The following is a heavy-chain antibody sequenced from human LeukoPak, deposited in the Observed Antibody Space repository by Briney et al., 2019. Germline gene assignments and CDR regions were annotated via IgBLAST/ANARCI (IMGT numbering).Heavy chain of an antibody. CDR1: GGSISSGGYY. V-gene: IGHV4-39*07. CDR2: IYYSGST. CDR3: AKFKAAAGTEDY. D-gene: IGHD6-13*01. Sequence: SETLSLTCTVSGGSISSGGYYWGWIRQPPGKGLEWIGSIYYSGSTYYNPSLKSRVTISVDTSKNQFSLKLSSVTAADTAVYYCAKFKAAAGTEDYWGQGTLVTVSS. J-gene: IGHJ4*02.